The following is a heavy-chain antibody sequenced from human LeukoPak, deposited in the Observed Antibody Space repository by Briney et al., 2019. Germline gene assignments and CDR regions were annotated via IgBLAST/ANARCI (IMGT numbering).Heavy chain of an antibody. CDR2: ISYDGSNK. V-gene: IGHV3-30*19. CDR1: GFTFSSYG. J-gene: IGHJ3*02. D-gene: IGHD4-11*01. CDR3: ARDYVTTWAFGI. Sequence: GGSLRLSCAASGFTFSSYGMHWVRQAPGKGLEWVAVISYDGSNKYYADSVKGRFTISRDNSKNTLYLQMNSLRAEDTAVYYCARDYVTTWAFGIWGQGTMVTVSS.